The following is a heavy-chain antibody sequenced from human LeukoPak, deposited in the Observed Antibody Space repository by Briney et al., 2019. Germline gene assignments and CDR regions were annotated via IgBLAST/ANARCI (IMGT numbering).Heavy chain of an antibody. Sequence: SETLSLTCTVSGGSVSSGSYYWSWIRQPPGKGXXXIGYIYYSGSTNYNPSLKSRVTISVDTSKNQFSLKLSSVAAADTAVYYCARGDYDILTRTYYYYYYGMDVWGKGTTVTVSS. J-gene: IGHJ6*04. CDR3: ARGDYDILTRTYYYYYYGMDV. CDR1: GGSVSSGSYY. V-gene: IGHV4-61*01. CDR2: IYYSGST. D-gene: IGHD3-9*01.